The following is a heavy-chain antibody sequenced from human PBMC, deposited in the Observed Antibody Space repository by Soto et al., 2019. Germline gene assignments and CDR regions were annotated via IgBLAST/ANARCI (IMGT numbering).Heavy chain of an antibody. CDR1: GYTFTSYG. J-gene: IGHJ6*02. CDR3: ARDSSSRPLRAYYYGMDV. CDR2: ISAYNGNT. D-gene: IGHD6-13*01. Sequence: QVQLVQSGAEVKKPGASVKVSCKASGYTFTSYGISWVRQAPGQGLEWMGWISAYNGNTNYAQKLQGRVTMTTDTSTSTAYMELRSLRSDDTAVYYWARDSSSRPLRAYYYGMDVWGQGTTVTVSS. V-gene: IGHV1-18*04.